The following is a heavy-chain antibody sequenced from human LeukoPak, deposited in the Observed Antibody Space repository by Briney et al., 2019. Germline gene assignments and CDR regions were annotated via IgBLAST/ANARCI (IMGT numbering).Heavy chain of an antibody. D-gene: IGHD3-10*01. CDR2: ISGSGGRT. J-gene: IGHJ5*02. V-gene: IGHV3-23*01. CDR3: AKPGLWFGDYDWFDP. Sequence: PGGSLRLSCAGSGFTFGDYGMSWVRQAPGKGLEWVSAISGSGGRTNYADSVEGRFTISRDNSKNTLYLQMNSLRAEDTAVYYCAKPGLWFGDYDWFDPWGQGTLVTVSS. CDR1: GFTFGDYG.